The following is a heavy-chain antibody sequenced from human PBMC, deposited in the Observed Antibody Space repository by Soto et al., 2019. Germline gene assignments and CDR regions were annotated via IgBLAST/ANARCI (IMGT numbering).Heavy chain of an antibody. CDR3: ARDCSGGSCYPGMDV. V-gene: IGHV3-74*01. Sequence: PGGSLRLSCAASGFTFTDYWTHWVRQAPGKGLVWVSRINSDGSRTSYADSVTGRFTISRDNAKNTLYLQMNSLRAEDTAVYFCARDCSGGSCYPGMDVWGQGTTVTVSS. CDR2: INSDGSRT. J-gene: IGHJ6*02. CDR1: GFTFTDYW. D-gene: IGHD2-15*01.